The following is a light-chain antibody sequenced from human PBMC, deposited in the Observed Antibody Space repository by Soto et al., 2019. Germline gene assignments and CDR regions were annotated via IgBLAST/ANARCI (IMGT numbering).Light chain of an antibody. V-gene: IGKV1-39*01. CDR1: QSITNY. CDR2: AAS. J-gene: IGKJ4*01. Sequence: DIQMTQSPSSLSASVGDRVTITCRASQSITNYLNWYKQKPGKAPKLLIYAASSLLSGDPSRFSGSGSGTDFTLTISSLQPEDFATYYCQQSLSTLPLTFGGGTKVEIK. CDR3: QQSLSTLPLT.